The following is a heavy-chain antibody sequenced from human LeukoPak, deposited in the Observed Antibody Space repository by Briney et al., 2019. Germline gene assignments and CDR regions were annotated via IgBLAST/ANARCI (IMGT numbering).Heavy chain of an antibody. V-gene: IGHV3-30*18. D-gene: IGHD6-13*01. Sequence: GGSLRLSCAASGFTFSSYGMHWVRQAPGKGLEWVAVISYDGSNEYYADSVKGRFTISRDNSKNTLYLQMNSLRAEDTAVYYCAKDLTAAAGRNWFNPWGQGTLVTVSS. CDR3: AKDLTAAAGRNWFNP. CDR1: GFTFSSYG. J-gene: IGHJ5*02. CDR2: ISYDGSNE.